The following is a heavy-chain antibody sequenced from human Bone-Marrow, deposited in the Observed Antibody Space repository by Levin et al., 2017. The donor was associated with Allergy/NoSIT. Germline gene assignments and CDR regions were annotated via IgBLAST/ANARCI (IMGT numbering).Heavy chain of an antibody. Sequence: SETLSLTCAVSGGSISSSNWWSWVRQPPGKELQWIGEISQSGSTNYNPSLNSRVSISIDKSNNQFSLKLSSVTAADTAVYYCARDGSFNYYGMDVWGQGITVTVSS. CDR3: ARDGSFNYYGMDV. CDR1: GGSISSSNW. D-gene: IGHD1-26*01. J-gene: IGHJ6*02. V-gene: IGHV4-4*02. CDR2: ISQSGST.